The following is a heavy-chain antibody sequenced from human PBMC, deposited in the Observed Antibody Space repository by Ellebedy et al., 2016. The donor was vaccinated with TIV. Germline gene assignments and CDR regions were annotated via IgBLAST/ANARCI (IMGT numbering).Heavy chain of an antibody. D-gene: IGHD4-11*01. J-gene: IGHJ5*02. V-gene: IGHV3-74*01. Sequence: GESLKISXVASGFTFGRYRMHWVRQAPGNKLVWVSRIKSDGSSTTYADSVKGRFTTSRDNARNTLYLQMNSLRGEDTAVYFCARDRGDYSISGPWGQGTRVTVSS. CDR2: IKSDGSST. CDR1: GFTFGRYR. CDR3: ARDRGDYSISGP.